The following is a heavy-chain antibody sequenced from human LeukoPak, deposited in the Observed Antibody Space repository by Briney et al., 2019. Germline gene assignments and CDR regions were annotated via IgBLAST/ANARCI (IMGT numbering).Heavy chain of an antibody. J-gene: IGHJ6*02. CDR1: GYTFTSYG. Sequence: ASVKVSCKASGYTFTSYGISWVRQAPGQGLEWMGWISAYNGNTNYAQKLQGRVTMTTDTSTSSAYMELRSLGSDDTAVYYCARGSGIVGATDGMDVWGQGTTVTVSS. CDR2: ISAYNGNT. CDR3: ARGSGIVGATDGMDV. V-gene: IGHV1-18*01. D-gene: IGHD1-26*01.